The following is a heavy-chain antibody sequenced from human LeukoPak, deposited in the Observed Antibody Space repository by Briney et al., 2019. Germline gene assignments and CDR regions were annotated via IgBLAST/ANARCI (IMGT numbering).Heavy chain of an antibody. CDR1: GGSISSYY. CDR2: IYYSGST. J-gene: IGHJ4*02. Sequence: PSETLSLTCTVSGGSISSYYWSWIQQPPGKGLEWIGYIYYSGSTNYNPSLKSRVTISVDTSKSQFSLKLSSVTAADTAVYYCARQPPWSGYSSAFDYWGQGTLVTVSS. CDR3: ARQPPWSGYSSAFDY. D-gene: IGHD3-3*01. V-gene: IGHV4-59*08.